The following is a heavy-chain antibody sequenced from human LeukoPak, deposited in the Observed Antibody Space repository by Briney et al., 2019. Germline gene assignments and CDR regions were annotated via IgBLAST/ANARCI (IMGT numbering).Heavy chain of an antibody. CDR2: IYYSGST. CDR3: ARDDYDSSGNDAFDI. J-gene: IGHJ3*02. CDR1: GGSISSYY. Sequence: SETLSLTCTVSGGSISSYYWSWIRQPPGKGLEWIGYIYYSGSTNYNPSLKSRVTISVDTSKNQFSLKLSSVTAADTAVYYCARDDYDSSGNDAFDIWGQWTMVTVSS. V-gene: IGHV4-59*01. D-gene: IGHD3-22*01.